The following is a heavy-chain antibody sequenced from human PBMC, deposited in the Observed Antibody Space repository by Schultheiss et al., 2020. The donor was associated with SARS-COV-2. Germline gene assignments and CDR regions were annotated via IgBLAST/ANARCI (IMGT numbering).Heavy chain of an antibody. CDR2: ISAYNGNT. CDR1: GYTFTSYD. Sequence: ASVKVSCKASGYTFTSYDINWVRQATGQGLEWMGWISAYNGNTNYAQKLQGRVTITRDTSASTAYMELSSLRSEDTAVYYCARDWVWEERGGRYSYYYGMDVWGQGTTVTVSS. CDR3: ARDWVWEERGGRYSYYYGMDV. D-gene: IGHD1-26*01. J-gene: IGHJ6*02. V-gene: IGHV1-18*01.